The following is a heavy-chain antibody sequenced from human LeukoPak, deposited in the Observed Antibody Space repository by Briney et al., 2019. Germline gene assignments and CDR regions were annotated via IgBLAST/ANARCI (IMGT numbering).Heavy chain of an antibody. CDR2: IIPIFGTA. CDR3: AGYVPAASNWFDP. J-gene: IGHJ5*02. D-gene: IGHD2-2*01. V-gene: IGHV1-69*13. CDR1: RGTFSSYA. Sequence: SVKVSCKASRGTFSSYAISWVRQAPGQGLEWMGGIIPIFGTANYAQKFQGRVTITADESTSTAYMELSSLRSEDTAVYYCAGYVPAASNWFDPWGQGTLVTVSS.